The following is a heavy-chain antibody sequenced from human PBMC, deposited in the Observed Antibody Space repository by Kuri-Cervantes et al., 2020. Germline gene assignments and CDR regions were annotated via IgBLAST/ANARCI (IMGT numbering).Heavy chain of an antibody. V-gene: IGHV1-69*05. CDR3: ARGPRSYYDILTGHKDRWALGAFDY. CDR1: GYTFTSHG. CDR2: IIPIFGTA. D-gene: IGHD3-9*01. J-gene: IGHJ4*02. Sequence: SVKVSCKASGYTFTSHGISWVRQAPGQGLEWMGGIIPIFGTANYAQKFQGRVTITTDESTSTAYMELSSLRSEDTAVYYCARGPRSYYDILTGHKDRWALGAFDYWGQGTLVTVSS.